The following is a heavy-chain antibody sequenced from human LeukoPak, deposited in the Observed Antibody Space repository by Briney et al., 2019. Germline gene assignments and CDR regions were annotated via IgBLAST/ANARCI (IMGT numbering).Heavy chain of an antibody. V-gene: IGHV3-23*01. CDR3: ARDGYSGSYYRLYYFFMDV. CDR1: GFTFSNYN. CDR2: ISGSGDDM. D-gene: IGHD1-26*01. Sequence: GGSLRLSCAASGFTFSNYNMNWVRQAPGKGLEWVSSISGSGDDMDYADSVKGRFTISRDNSENTLYLQMNSLRGEDTAVYYCARDGYSGSYYRLYYFFMDVWGKGTTVTVSS. J-gene: IGHJ6*03.